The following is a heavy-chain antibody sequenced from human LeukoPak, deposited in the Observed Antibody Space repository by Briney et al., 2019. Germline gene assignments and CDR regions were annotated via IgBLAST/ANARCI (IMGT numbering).Heavy chain of an antibody. D-gene: IGHD2-2*01. CDR3: ARRPINCIITNCYVDY. J-gene: IGHJ4*02. V-gene: IGHV1-2*02. Sequence: ASVKVSCKASVYTFTNFYIHWVRQAPGQGLEWMGRMNPNSGDTCYAREFQDRVTMTRDTSLSTAYMELSRLRSDDTAVYFCARRPINCIITNCYVDYWGQGTLVTVSS. CDR1: VYTFTNFY. CDR2: MNPNSGDT.